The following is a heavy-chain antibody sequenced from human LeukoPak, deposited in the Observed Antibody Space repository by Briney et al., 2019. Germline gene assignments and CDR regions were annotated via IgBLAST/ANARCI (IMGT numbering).Heavy chain of an antibody. Sequence: PSETLSLTCSVSGGSMSSYYWSWIRQSPGKGLEWIGYIYHSGSTDYNSSLKSRVTISEDTSKKQFSLKVSSVTAADTAVYYCARAENVHSAFDIWGQGTMVTVSS. D-gene: IGHD1-1*01. J-gene: IGHJ3*02. CDR3: ARAENVHSAFDI. CDR1: GGSMSSYY. CDR2: IYHSGST. V-gene: IGHV4-59*01.